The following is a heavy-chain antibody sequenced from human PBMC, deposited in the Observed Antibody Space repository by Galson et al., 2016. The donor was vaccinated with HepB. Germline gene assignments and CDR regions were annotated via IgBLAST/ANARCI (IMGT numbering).Heavy chain of an antibody. CDR1: GFAFSSYA. J-gene: IGHJ4*02. V-gene: IGHV3-23*01. D-gene: IGHD6-6*01. CDR2: MSGSDAST. CDR3: VKRAGSIVARPVDY. Sequence: SLRLSCAASGFAFSSYAMSWVRQAPGKGLEWVSGMSGSDASTYYADSGKGRCTISRDTSKNTLYLQMDSLRVEATAVYYCVKRAGSIVARPVDYWGQGTLVSVSS.